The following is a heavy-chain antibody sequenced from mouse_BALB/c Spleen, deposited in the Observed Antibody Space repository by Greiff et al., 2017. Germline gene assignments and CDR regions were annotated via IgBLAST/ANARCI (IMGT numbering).Heavy chain of an antibody. J-gene: IGHJ2*01. D-gene: IGHD2-4*01. CDR1: GYSITSGYY. CDR2: ISYDGSN. V-gene: IGHV3-6*02. CDR3: AGDLSYDYDVGY. Sequence: EVQVVESGPGLVKPSQSLSLTCSVTGYSITSGYYWNWIRQFPGNKLEWMGYISYDGSNNYNPSLKNRISITRDTSKNQFFLKLNSVTTEDTATYCCAGDLSYDYDVGYWGQGTTLTVSS.